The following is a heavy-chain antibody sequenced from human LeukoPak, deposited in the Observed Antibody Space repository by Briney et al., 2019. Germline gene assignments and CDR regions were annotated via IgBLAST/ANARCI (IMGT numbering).Heavy chain of an antibody. V-gene: IGHV1-18*01. Sequence: ASVKVSCKASGYASTTYGLTWVRQAPGQGLEWMGWISGNGDNTKYVEEFQGRATMTTDTSTSTAYMELRSLRSDDTAAYYCARVHGYYIGLYYFDYWGQGTLVTVSS. CDR1: GYASTTYG. D-gene: IGHD1-26*01. CDR3: ARVHGYYIGLYYFDY. CDR2: ISGNGDNT. J-gene: IGHJ4*02.